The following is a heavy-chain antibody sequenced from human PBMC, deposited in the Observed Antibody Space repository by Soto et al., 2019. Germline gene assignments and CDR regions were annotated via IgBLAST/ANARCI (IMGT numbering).Heavy chain of an antibody. Sequence: GGLLSLSYTASGCTFDDYAMHLVRQAPGKGLEWVSGINWNSDTIGYADSVKGRFTVSRDNAKGSLLLQMSSLRAEDTAVYFCAMSNSNDLYYHFESWGQGTPVTVSS. CDR2: INWNSDTI. D-gene: IGHD3-22*01. CDR3: AMSNSNDLYYHFES. V-gene: IGHV3-9*01. CDR1: GCTFDDYA. J-gene: IGHJ4*02.